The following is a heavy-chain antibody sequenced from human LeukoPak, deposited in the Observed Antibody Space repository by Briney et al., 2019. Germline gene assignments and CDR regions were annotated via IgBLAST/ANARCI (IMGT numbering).Heavy chain of an antibody. V-gene: IGHV4-39*07. Sequence: SETLSLTCTVSGGSISSSSYYWGWIRQPPGKGLEWIGSIYYSGSTYYNPSLKSRVTISVDTSKNQFSLKLSSVTAADTAVYYCARWNWSGPPLEDYYYMDVWGKGTTVTVSS. CDR1: GGSISSSSYY. D-gene: IGHD3-3*01. J-gene: IGHJ6*03. CDR3: ARWNWSGPPLEDYYYMDV. CDR2: IYYSGST.